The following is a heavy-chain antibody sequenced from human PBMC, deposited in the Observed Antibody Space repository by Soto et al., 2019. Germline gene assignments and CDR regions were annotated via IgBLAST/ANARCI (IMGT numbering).Heavy chain of an antibody. Sequence: PSETLSLTCTVSGGSVSSYYWSWIRQPPGKGLEWIGYIHYSGTTNSNPSLKSRVTISVDTSKNQFSLKLNSVTAADTAVYHCARRHYDYMEFGLGAFDSWGPGKMVTFSS. J-gene: IGHJ3*02. CDR2: IHYSGTT. D-gene: IGHD3-16*01. CDR1: GGSVSSYY. V-gene: IGHV4-59*08. CDR3: ARRHYDYMEFGLGAFDS.